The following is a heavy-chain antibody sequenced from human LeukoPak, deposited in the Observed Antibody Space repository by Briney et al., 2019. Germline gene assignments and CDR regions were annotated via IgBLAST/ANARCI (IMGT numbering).Heavy chain of an antibody. D-gene: IGHD3-22*01. V-gene: IGHV3-11*06. J-gene: IGHJ1*01. CDR1: GFTFSDYY. CDR3: VVGDYYDSSGYYRAFQH. Sequence: PGGSLRLSCAASGFTFSDYYMSWIRQAPGKGLEWVSYISTSSSYTNYADSVKGRFTISRDNAKNSLYLQMNSLRAEDTAVYYCVVGDYYDSSGYYRAFQHWGQGTLVTVSS. CDR2: ISTSSSYT.